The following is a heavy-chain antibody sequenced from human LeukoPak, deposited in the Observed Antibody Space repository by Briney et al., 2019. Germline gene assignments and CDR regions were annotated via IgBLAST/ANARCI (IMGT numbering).Heavy chain of an antibody. CDR1: GGSITTSY. V-gene: IGHV4-59*08. CDR2: IFQSGSS. CDR3: ARSYYYDYRQIDY. Sequence: SETLSLTCTVSGGSITTSYWSWIRQSPGKGLEWIGYIFQSGSSNYNPSLSSRVTMSIDTSKNQFSLNLYSVTAADTAVFYCARSYYYDYRQIDYWGQGTLVTVSS. J-gene: IGHJ4*02. D-gene: IGHD3-22*01.